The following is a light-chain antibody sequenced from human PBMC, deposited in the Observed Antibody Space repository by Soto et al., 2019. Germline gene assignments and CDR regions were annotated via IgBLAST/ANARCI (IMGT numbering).Light chain of an antibody. CDR2: AAY. Sequence: DIQMTQSPSSLSASVGERVTITCRASQRISTHLNWYQQKPGKDPNLLIYAAYNLQSGVPSRFSGSGSGTDFSLTISSLQPEDFATYYCQQSYSTPRTFGQGTKVEIK. J-gene: IGKJ1*01. V-gene: IGKV1-39*01. CDR3: QQSYSTPRT. CDR1: QRISTH.